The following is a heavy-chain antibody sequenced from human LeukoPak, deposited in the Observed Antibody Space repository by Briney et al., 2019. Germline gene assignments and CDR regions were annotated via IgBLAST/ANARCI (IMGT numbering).Heavy chain of an antibody. CDR1: GYSFTNYW. CDR2: IYPGVSDT. V-gene: IGHV5-51*01. J-gene: IGHJ6*03. Sequence: ESLKTSCKVSGYSFTNYWIAWVRQMPGKGLEWMGIIYPGVSDTRYSPSFQGQVTISADKSISTAYLQWSSLKASDTAMYYCARRDESGYYYIDVWGERTPVTVSS. D-gene: IGHD6-25*01. CDR3: ARRDESGYYYIDV.